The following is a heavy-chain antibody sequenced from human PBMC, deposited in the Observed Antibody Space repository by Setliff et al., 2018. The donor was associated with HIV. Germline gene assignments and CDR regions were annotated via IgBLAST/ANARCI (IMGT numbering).Heavy chain of an antibody. V-gene: IGHV4-61*09. J-gene: IGHJ5*02. CDR3: AIDHVTNIAESGYGYTRIDP. CDR1: GGSIISEISW. D-gene: IGHD5-18*01. CDR2: IYMRGGT. Sequence: SETLSLTCTVSGGSIISEISWWAWIRQPAGKGPEWLGQIYMRGGTDYNPSLEGRVTISLDTSKNQFSLKLTPVTAADTAVYYCAIDHVTNIAESGYGYTRIDPWGPGISVTVSS.